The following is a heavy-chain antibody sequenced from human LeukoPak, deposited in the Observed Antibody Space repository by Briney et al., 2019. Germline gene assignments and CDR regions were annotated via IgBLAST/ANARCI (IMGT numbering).Heavy chain of an antibody. Sequence: ASVKVSCKASGYTFTGYYMNWVRQAPGQGLEWMGWINSDSGFTKYAQKFQGRVTMTRDTSITTVYMDLTRLTSDDTAVYYCARTFDMKGFDPWGQRTLVTASS. CDR2: INSDSGFT. V-gene: IGHV1-2*02. D-gene: IGHD3-9*01. CDR3: ARTFDMKGFDP. CDR1: GYTFTGYY. J-gene: IGHJ5*02.